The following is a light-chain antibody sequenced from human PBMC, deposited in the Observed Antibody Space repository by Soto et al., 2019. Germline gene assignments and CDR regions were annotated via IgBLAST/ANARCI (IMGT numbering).Light chain of an antibody. V-gene: IGKV1-27*01. Sequence: DFQMTQSPSFLSASVGDRVTITCRASQAIRNNLAWYQQKPGKLTHLLIYSASTLHSGVPSRFSGSGSGTEFILTISSLQPEDVGTYYCQKCDAAPFTCGPGTTVDIK. CDR3: QKCDAAPFT. CDR1: QAIRNN. CDR2: SAS. J-gene: IGKJ3*01.